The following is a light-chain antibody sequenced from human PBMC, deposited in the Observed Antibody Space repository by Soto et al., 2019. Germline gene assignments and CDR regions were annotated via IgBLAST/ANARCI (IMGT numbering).Light chain of an antibody. CDR1: QSVGNNY. CDR2: DAS. CDR3: QQCAYSPRT. J-gene: IGKJ1*01. Sequence: IVLTQSPDTLSLSPGERATLSCRASQSVGNNYLAWYQQKPGQAPRLLIYDASSRATGIPDRFSGSGSGTDFTLTTSRLEPEDFAVYYCQQCAYSPRTFGQGTKVEVK. V-gene: IGKV3-20*01.